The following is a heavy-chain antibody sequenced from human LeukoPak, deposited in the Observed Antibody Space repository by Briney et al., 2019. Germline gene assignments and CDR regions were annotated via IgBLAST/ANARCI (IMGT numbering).Heavy chain of an antibody. D-gene: IGHD3-22*01. Sequence: SETLSLTCVVYGGSFSGYFWSWIRQPPGKGLEWIGEITPSGSTNYSPSLKSRVSISIDTSKRKLSLRLTSVTAADSAVYYCASSFYYDSRDYWGQGTLVTVSS. CDR1: GGSFSGYF. J-gene: IGHJ4*02. V-gene: IGHV4-34*01. CDR2: ITPSGST. CDR3: ASSFYYDSRDY.